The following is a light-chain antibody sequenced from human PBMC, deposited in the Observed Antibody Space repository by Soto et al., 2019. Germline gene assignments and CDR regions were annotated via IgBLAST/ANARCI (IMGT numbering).Light chain of an antibody. CDR3: QQRTYWPTIS. V-gene: IGKV3-11*01. Sequence: EIVLTQSPATLSLSPGERATLSCGASQSVRTVLAWYQQKPGQAPRLLIYDASTRATGIPARFSGSGYGTDFTLTISNLESEDFGVYYCQQRTYWPTISFGQGTRLDIK. J-gene: IGKJ5*01. CDR1: QSVRTV. CDR2: DAS.